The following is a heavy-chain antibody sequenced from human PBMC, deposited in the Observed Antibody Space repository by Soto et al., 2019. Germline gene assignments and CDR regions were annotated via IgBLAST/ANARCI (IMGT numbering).Heavy chain of an antibody. CDR3: ARYLGVQNYYYYGMDV. V-gene: IGHV5-10-1*01. J-gene: IGHJ6*02. CDR1: GYSFTSYW. CDR2: IDPSDSYT. Sequence: GESLKISCKGSGYSFTSYWITWVRQMPGKDLEWMGRIDPSDSYTKYSPSFQGHVIISADESTSTAYMELSSLRSEDTAVYYCARYLGVQNYYYYGMDVWGQGTTVTVSS. D-gene: IGHD3-10*01.